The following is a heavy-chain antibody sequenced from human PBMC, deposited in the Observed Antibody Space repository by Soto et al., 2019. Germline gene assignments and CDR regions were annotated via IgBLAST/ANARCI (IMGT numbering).Heavy chain of an antibody. CDR1: GFTFSANA. J-gene: IGHJ4*02. V-gene: IGHV3-30-3*01. Sequence: QEQLVESGGDVVQPGRSLTLSCAASGFTFSANAMHWVRQAPGKGLEWVAVIAYDGTIKIYRDSVKGRFTISRDDSKSTLYLQMNSLRPEDTAVFYCARVMTKGAPDSLDSWGQGTLVTVSS. CDR3: ARVMTKGAPDSLDS. CDR2: IAYDGTIK. D-gene: IGHD1-26*01.